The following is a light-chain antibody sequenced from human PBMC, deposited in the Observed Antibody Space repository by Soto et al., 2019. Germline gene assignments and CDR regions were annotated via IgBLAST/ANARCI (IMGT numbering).Light chain of an antibody. CDR1: QSVSSSY. CDR2: GAS. J-gene: IGKJ1*01. Sequence: EIVLTQSPGTLSLSLGERATLSCRAIQSVSSSYLAWYQQKPGQAPRILIYGASSRATGIPDRFSGSGSGTDFTLTISRLEPEDFAVYYCQQYGSSPEWTFGQGTKVDIK. V-gene: IGKV3-20*01. CDR3: QQYGSSPEWT.